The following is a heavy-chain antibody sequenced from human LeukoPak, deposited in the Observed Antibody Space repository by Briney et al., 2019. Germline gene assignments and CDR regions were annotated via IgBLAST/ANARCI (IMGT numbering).Heavy chain of an antibody. V-gene: IGHV3-23*01. J-gene: IGHJ3*02. CDR1: GFTFSSYA. Sequence: PGGSLRLSCAAAGFTFSSYAMSWARQAPGKGLEWVSGISGSGGSTNHADSVKGRFTISRDNSKNTLYLQMNSLRVEDTAVYYCAKRGADSGGNSALVAFDIWGQGTMVTVSS. CDR3: AKRGADSGGNSALVAFDI. D-gene: IGHD4-23*01. CDR2: ISGSGGST.